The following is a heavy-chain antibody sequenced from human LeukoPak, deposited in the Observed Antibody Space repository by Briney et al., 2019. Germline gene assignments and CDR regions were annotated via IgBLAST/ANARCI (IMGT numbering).Heavy chain of an antibody. CDR2: IHYSGST. CDR3: ASDHYGDSRPYYFDY. CDR1: GGSISNYY. Sequence: PSETLSLTCTVSGGSISNYYWSWIRQPPGKGLEWIGYIHYSGSTNYNPSLKSRVTISVDTSKNQFSLKLSSVTAADTAVYYCASDHYGDSRPYYFDYWGQGTLVTVSS. D-gene: IGHD4-17*01. J-gene: IGHJ4*02. V-gene: IGHV4-59*01.